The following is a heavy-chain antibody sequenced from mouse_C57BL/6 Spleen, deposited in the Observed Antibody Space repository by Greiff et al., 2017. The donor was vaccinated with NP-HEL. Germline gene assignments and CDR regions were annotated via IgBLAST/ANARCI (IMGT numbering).Heavy chain of an antibody. CDR3: AGSPYYYAMDY. CDR1: GYAFSSYW. V-gene: IGHV1-80*01. D-gene: IGHD1-1*02. J-gene: IGHJ4*01. Sequence: VQLQQSGAELVKPGASVKISCKASGYAFSSYWMNWVKQRPGKGLEWIGQIYPGDGDTNYNGKFKGKATLTADKSSSTAYMQLSSLTSEDSAVYFCAGSPYYYAMDYWGQGTSVTVSS. CDR2: IYPGDGDT.